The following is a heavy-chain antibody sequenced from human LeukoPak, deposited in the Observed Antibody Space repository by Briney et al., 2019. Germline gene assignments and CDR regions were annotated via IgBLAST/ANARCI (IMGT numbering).Heavy chain of an antibody. D-gene: IGHD6-13*01. Sequence: GGSLRLSCAASGFTFSNYGMNWVRQAPGKGLEWVSAISGSGHNTYYADSVKGRFTISRDNSKNTLYLQMNSLRAEDTAVYYCAKSRRIAAAWANDYWGQGTLVTVSS. CDR3: AKSRRIAAAWANDY. J-gene: IGHJ4*02. CDR1: GFTFSNYG. V-gene: IGHV3-23*01. CDR2: ISGSGHNT.